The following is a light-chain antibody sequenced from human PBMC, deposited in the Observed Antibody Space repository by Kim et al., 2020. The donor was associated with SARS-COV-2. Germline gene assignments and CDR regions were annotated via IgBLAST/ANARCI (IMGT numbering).Light chain of an antibody. J-gene: IGKJ5*01. CDR2: KTS. CDR1: QSFSSW. Sequence: DIQMTQSPSTLSASVGDRVTITCRASQSFSSWLAWYQQKPGKVPKLLIYKTSILESGVPSRFSGSGSGTEFTLTISSLQPDDFATYFCQQYNNVPSTCGQGTRLEIK. V-gene: IGKV1-5*03. CDR3: QQYNNVPST.